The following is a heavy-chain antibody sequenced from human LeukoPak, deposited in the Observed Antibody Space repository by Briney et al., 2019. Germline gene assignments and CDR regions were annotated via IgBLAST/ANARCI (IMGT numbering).Heavy chain of an antibody. CDR2: ISYDGREK. D-gene: IGHD6-19*01. V-gene: IGHV3-30*04. J-gene: IGHJ4*02. Sequence: GGSLRLSCAASAFIFSDYPVHWVRQAPGKGLEWVAVISYDGREKYYAASVKGRFTISRDNSKNTLYLQMNSLRVEDTAIYYCARAADPFDFWGQGTLVTVSS. CDR1: AFIFSDYP. CDR3: ARAADPFDF.